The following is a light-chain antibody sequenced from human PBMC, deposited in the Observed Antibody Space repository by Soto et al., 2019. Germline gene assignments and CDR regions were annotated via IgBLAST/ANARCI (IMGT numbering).Light chain of an antibody. J-gene: IGLJ3*02. CDR3: AVWDGSLNGWV. CDR2: SNH. V-gene: IGLV1-44*01. CDR1: SSNIGRDT. Sequence: QSVLTQPPSASGTPGQRVTISCSGGSSNIGRDTVNWYQHFPGTAPKVLIYSNHQRPSGVPDRFSGSKSGTSASLAISGRQSEDEADYYCAVWDGSLNGWVFGGGTKLTVL.